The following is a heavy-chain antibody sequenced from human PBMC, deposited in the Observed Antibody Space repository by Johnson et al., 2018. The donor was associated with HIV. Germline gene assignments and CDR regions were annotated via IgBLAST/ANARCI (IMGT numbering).Heavy chain of an antibody. CDR2: IYSGGST. J-gene: IGHJ3*02. D-gene: IGHD6-13*01. V-gene: IGHV3-66*03. CDR1: GFTVSSNY. CDR3: ARDKGSWFDDAFDI. Sequence: VQLVESGGGLIQPGGSLRLSCAASGFTVSSNYMSWVRQAQGKGLEWVSVIYSGGSTYYADSVKGRFTISRDNSKNTLYLQMNSLRGEDTAVYYCARDKGSWFDDAFDIWGQGTMVTVSS.